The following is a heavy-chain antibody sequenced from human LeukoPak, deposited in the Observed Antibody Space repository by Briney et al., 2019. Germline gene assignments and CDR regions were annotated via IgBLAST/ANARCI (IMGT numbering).Heavy chain of an antibody. D-gene: IGHD2-15*01. Sequence: SVKVSCKASGGTFSSYAISWVRQAPGQGLEWMGGIIPIFGTANYAQKFQGRVTITADKSTSTAYMELSSLRSEDTAVYYCARPGGDYSTKNWFDPWGQGTLVTVSS. CDR2: IIPIFGTA. CDR1: GGTFSSYA. V-gene: IGHV1-69*06. CDR3: ARPGGDYSTKNWFDP. J-gene: IGHJ5*02.